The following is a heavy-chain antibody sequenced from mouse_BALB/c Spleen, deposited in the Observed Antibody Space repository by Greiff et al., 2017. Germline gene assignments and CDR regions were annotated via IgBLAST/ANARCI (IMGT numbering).Heavy chain of an antibody. CDR1: GYTFTSYW. J-gene: IGHJ4*01. V-gene: IGHV1-5*01. Sequence: GQLQQSGTVLARPGASVKMSCKASGYTFTSYWMHWVKQRPGQGLEWIGAIYPGNSDTSYNQKFKGKAKLTAVTSTSTAYMELSSLTSEDSAVYYCTRSGDGDAMDYWGQGTSVTVSS. CDR2: IYPGNSDT. CDR3: TRSGDGDAMDY. D-gene: IGHD3-3*01.